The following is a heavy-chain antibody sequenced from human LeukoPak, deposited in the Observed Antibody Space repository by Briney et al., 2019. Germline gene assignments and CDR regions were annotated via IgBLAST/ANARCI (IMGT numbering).Heavy chain of an antibody. CDR2: IYPGDSET. J-gene: IGHJ4*02. CDR1: GYSFTSYG. CDR3: ATGTLRGYSYGCEY. Sequence: GESLKISCKGSGYSFTSYGIGWVGQMPGKGLEWMGIIYPGDSETRYRPSFQGQVTISAVKSISTAYLQWSSLTASDTAMYYCATGTLRGYSYGCEYWGQGTLVTVCS. D-gene: IGHD5-18*01. V-gene: IGHV5-51*01.